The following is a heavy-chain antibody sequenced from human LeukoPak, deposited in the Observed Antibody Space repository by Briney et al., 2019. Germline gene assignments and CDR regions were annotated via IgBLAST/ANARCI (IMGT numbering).Heavy chain of an antibody. V-gene: IGHV3-30*03. CDR1: GFTFSSYG. Sequence: PGGSLRLSCAASGFTFSSYGMHWVRQAPGKGLEWVAVISYDGSNKYYADSVKGRFTISRDNSKNTLYLQMNSLKTEDTAVYYCTSDEAYNWNYVSRAYWGQGTLVTVSS. D-gene: IGHD1-7*01. J-gene: IGHJ4*02. CDR2: ISYDGSNK. CDR3: TSDEAYNWNYVSRAY.